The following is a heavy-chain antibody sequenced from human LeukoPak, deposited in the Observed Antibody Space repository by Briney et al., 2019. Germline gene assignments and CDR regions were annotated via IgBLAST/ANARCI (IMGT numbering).Heavy chain of an antibody. Sequence: GRSLRLSCAASGFTFGDYAMCWFRQAPGDGLEWVGFIRSKAYGGTTEYAASAKGRFTISRDDSKTIAYLQMNSLKTEDTAVYYCTSGKGTERAFDIWGQGIMVTVSS. CDR3: TSGKGTERAFDI. D-gene: IGHD1-1*01. CDR1: GFTFGDYA. J-gene: IGHJ3*02. V-gene: IGHV3-49*03. CDR2: IRSKAYGGTT.